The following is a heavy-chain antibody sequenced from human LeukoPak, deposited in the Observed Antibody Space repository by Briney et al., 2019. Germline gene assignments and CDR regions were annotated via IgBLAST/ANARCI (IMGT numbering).Heavy chain of an antibody. D-gene: IGHD6-19*01. CDR1: GFTFDDYA. CDR3: AKQSAVAGRDYFDY. V-gene: IGHV3-9*01. J-gene: IGHJ4*02. CDR2: ISWNSGSI. Sequence: PGGSLRLSCAASGFTFDDYAMHWVRQAPGKGLEWVSGISWNSGSIGYADSVKGRFTISRDNAKNSLYLQMNSLRAEDTAVYYCAKQSAVAGRDYFDYWGQGTLVTVSS.